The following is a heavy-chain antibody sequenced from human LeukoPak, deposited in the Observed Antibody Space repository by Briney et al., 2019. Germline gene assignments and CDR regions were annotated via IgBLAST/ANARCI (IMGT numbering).Heavy chain of an antibody. CDR3: ARDYCSGGSCYSDY. J-gene: IGHJ4*02. V-gene: IGHV3-11*06. Sequence: GGSLRLSCAASGFTFSDYYMSWIRQAPGKGLEWVSYISSSSSYTNYADSVKGRFTISRDNAKNSLYLQMNSLRAEDTAVYYCARDYCSGGSCYSDYWGQGTLVTVSS. CDR1: GFTFSDYY. CDR2: ISSSSSYT. D-gene: IGHD2-15*01.